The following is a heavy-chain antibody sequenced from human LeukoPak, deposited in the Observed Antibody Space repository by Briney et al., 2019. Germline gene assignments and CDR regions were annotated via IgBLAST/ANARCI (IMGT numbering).Heavy chain of an antibody. CDR2: INHSGST. V-gene: IGHV4-39*07. Sequence: SETLSLTCTVSGGSVSSGSYYWSWIRQPPGKGLEWIGEINHSGSTNYNPSLKSRVTISVDTSKNQFSLKLSSVTAADTAVYYCARKIGWGIYYFDYWGQGTLVTVSS. CDR1: GGSVSSGSYY. D-gene: IGHD7-27*01. CDR3: ARKIGWGIYYFDY. J-gene: IGHJ4*02.